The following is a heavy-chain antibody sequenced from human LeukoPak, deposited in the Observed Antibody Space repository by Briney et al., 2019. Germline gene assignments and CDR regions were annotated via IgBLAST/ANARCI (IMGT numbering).Heavy chain of an antibody. CDR2: ISSSSSYI. D-gene: IGHD5-18*01. V-gene: IGHV3-21*01. Sequence: GGFLRLSCAASGFTFSTYSMNWVRQAPGKGLEWVSSISSSSSYIYYANSVKGRFTISRDNARKSLFLQMNSLRAEDTAVYYCASETTRGYSYGSPTDGFDLWGQGTMVTVSS. CDR1: GFTFSTYS. J-gene: IGHJ3*01. CDR3: ASETTRGYSYGSPTDGFDL.